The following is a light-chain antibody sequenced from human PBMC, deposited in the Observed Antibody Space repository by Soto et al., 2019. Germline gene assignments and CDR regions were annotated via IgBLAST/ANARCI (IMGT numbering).Light chain of an antibody. CDR1: QSIDKY. J-gene: IGKJ4*01. V-gene: IGKV1-39*01. CDR2: GAL. CDR3: QESFTSVT. Sequence: DIQMTQSPSSLSASVGDRVTITCRASQSIDKYLSWYQQKPGRAPKLLIYGALTLQSGVPSRFSGSGSGTDFTLTISSLQPEDQATYYCQESFTSVTFGGGTRVEI.